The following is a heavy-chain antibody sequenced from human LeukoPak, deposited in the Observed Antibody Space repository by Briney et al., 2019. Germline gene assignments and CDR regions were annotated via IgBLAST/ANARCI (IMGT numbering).Heavy chain of an antibody. Sequence: GGSLRLSCAASGFTLRSYWMHWVRQASGKGLVWVSRINFDGSSTSYADSVKGRFTISRDNAKNTLFLQMNSLRAEDTAVYYCARDPENKDAFDIWGQGTMVTVSS. J-gene: IGHJ3*02. D-gene: IGHD1-14*01. CDR2: INFDGSST. V-gene: IGHV3-74*01. CDR3: ARDPENKDAFDI. CDR1: GFTLRSYW.